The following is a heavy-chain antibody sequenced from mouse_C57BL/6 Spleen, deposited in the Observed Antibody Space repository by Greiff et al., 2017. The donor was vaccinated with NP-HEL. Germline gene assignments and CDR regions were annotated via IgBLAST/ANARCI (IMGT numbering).Heavy chain of an antibody. V-gene: IGHV1-22*01. CDR3: ANPHYYGSSYFDY. J-gene: IGHJ2*01. CDR2: INPNNGGT. D-gene: IGHD1-1*01. Sequence: EVQLQQSGPELVKPGASVKMSCKASGYTFTDYNMHWVKQSHGKSLEWIGYINPNNGGTSYNQKFKGKATLTVNKSSSTAYMELRSLTSEDSAVYYCANPHYYGSSYFDYWGQGTTLTVSS. CDR1: GYTFTDYN.